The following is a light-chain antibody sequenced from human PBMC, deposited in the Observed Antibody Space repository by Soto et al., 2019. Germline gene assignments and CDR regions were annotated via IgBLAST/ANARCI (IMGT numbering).Light chain of an antibody. Sequence: EIVLTQSPGTLSLSPGERATLSCRASQSVSSSYLARYQQKPGQAPRLLIYGASSRATGIPDRFSGSGSGKDFTLTISRLEPEDCAVYYCQQYGSTPYTFGQGTKLEIK. CDR1: QSVSSSY. V-gene: IGKV3-20*01. J-gene: IGKJ2*01. CDR3: QQYGSTPYT. CDR2: GAS.